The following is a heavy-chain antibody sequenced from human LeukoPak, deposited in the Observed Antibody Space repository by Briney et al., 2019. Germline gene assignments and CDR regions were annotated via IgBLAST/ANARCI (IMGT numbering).Heavy chain of an antibody. CDR2: IRYDGSNK. CDR3: AKDRGQWLTHFDY. Sequence: PGGSLRLSCAASGFTFSSFGMHWVRQAPGKGREWVAFIRYDGSNKYYADSVKGRFTISRDNSKNTLYLQMNSLRAEDTAVYYCAKDRGQWLTHFDYWGQGTLVTVSS. D-gene: IGHD6-19*01. CDR1: GFTFSSFG. V-gene: IGHV3-30*02. J-gene: IGHJ4*02.